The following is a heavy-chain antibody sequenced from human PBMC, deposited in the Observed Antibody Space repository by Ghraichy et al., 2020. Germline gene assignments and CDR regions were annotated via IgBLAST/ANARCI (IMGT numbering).Heavy chain of an antibody. CDR1: GYTFTSYY. Sequence: ASVKVSCKASGYTFTSYYMHWVRQAPGQGLEWMGIINPSGGGTTYAQKFQGRVTMTRDTSTSTVYMELSSLRSEDTAMYYCASYGSGRESYFDYWCQGTLVTVSS. D-gene: IGHD3-10*01. CDR3: ASYGSGRESYFDY. CDR2: INPSGGGT. V-gene: IGHV1-46*01. J-gene: IGHJ4*02.